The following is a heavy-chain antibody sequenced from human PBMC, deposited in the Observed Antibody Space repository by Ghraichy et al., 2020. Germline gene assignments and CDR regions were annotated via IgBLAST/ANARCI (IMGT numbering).Heavy chain of an antibody. CDR2: LSTSGIT. D-gene: IGHD1-1*01. J-gene: IGHJ5*02. CDR1: GDSISGSDYY. CDR3: ARGFSTTLVRLDP. Sequence: SETLSLNCTVSGDSISGSDYYWGWIRQPPGRGLEWIGSLSTSGITFYNPSFTSRVTISVETSKNQFALRLNSVTAADTSVYYCARGFSTTLVRLDPWGQGILVTVSS. V-gene: IGHV4-39*02.